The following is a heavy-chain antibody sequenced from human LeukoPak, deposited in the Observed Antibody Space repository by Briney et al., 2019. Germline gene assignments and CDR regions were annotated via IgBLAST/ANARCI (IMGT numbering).Heavy chain of an antibody. CDR3: ARDKGSSISFPNDWFDP. Sequence: ASVKVSCKASGYTFSTYFISWVRQAPGQGLEWMGWISTYNGNTNYAQKFLGRVTMTTDTSTTTAYMELSSLRSEDTAVYYCARDKGSSISFPNDWFDPWGQGTLVTVSS. J-gene: IGHJ5*02. CDR1: GYTFSTYF. D-gene: IGHD2-2*01. V-gene: IGHV1-18*01. CDR2: ISTYNGNT.